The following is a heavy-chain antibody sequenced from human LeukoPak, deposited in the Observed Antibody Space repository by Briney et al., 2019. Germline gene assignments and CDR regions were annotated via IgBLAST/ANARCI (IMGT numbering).Heavy chain of an antibody. J-gene: IGHJ6*03. Sequence: PGGSLRLSCAASGFTFSDYYMSWIRQAPGKGLERVSYISSSGSTIYYADSVKGRFTISRDNAKNSLYLQMNSLRAEDTAVYYCARGSTVVNYYMDVWGKGTTVTVSS. CDR3: ARGSTVVNYYMDV. D-gene: IGHD4-23*01. CDR2: ISSSGSTI. CDR1: GFTFSDYY. V-gene: IGHV3-11*01.